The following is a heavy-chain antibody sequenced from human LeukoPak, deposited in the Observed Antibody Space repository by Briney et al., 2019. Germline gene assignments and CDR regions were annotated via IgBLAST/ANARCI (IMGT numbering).Heavy chain of an antibody. V-gene: IGHV1-18*04. CDR2: ISAYNGNT. J-gene: IGHJ6*03. CDR1: GYTFTGYY. Sequence: ASVKVSCKASGYTFTGYYMHWVRQAPGQGLEWMGWISAYNGNTNYAQKLQGRVTMTTDTSTSTAYMELRSLRSDDTAVYYCARYGAAADPYYYYYMDVWGKGTTVTVSS. D-gene: IGHD6-13*01. CDR3: ARYGAAADPYYYYYMDV.